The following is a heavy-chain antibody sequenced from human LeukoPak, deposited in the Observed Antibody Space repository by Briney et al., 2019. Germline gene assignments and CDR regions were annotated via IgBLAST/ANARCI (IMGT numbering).Heavy chain of an antibody. CDR1: GDSITGYY. J-gene: IGHJ5*02. V-gene: IGHV4-38-2*02. Sequence: SETLSLTCSVSGDSITGYYWGWVRQPPGKGLEWIGEIYHSGSTNYNPSLKSRVTISVDKSKNQFSLKLSSVTAADTAVYYCARAGRENWFDPWGQGTLVTVSS. CDR3: ARAGRENWFDP. CDR2: IYHSGST.